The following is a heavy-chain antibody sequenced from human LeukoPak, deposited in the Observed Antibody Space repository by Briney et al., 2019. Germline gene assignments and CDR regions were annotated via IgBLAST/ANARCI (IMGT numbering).Heavy chain of an antibody. CDR2: ISSSGSAI. CDR3: ARDRGYEIDY. CDR1: GFTVSSDS. D-gene: IGHD5-18*01. Sequence: GGSLRLSCTVSGFTVSSDSMSWVRQAPGKGLEWVSYISSSGSAIYYADSVKGRFTISRDYAKNSLYLQMNSLRAEDTAVYYCARDRGYEIDYWGQGTLVTVSS. J-gene: IGHJ4*02. V-gene: IGHV3-48*04.